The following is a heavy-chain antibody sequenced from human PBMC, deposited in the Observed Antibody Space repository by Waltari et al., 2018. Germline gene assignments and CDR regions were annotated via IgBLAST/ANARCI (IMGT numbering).Heavy chain of an antibody. D-gene: IGHD4-17*01. V-gene: IGHV3-23*01. Sequence: GKGLERVSAMSGRGSSRYDAGSGKGRLSISRDNSENTLDLQMNSLRAEDTAVYYCAKVGDDDGYDPRYYLDYWGQGTLVTVSS. J-gene: IGHJ4*02. CDR3: AKVGDDDGYDPRYYLDY. CDR2: MSGRGSSR.